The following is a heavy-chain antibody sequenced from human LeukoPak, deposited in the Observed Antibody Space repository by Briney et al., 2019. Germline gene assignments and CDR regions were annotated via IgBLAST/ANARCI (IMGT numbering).Heavy chain of an antibody. CDR2: IWYDGSNK. CDR3: ARGSLGTIAVAGTLDY. Sequence: PGGSLRLSCAASGFTFSNYGMHWVRQAPGKGLEWVAVIWYDGSNKYYGVPVKGRFTISRDNSKNTPYLQMNRLRAEDTAVYYCARGSLGTIAVAGTLDYWGQGILVTVSS. CDR1: GFTFSNYG. V-gene: IGHV3-33*01. D-gene: IGHD6-19*01. J-gene: IGHJ4*02.